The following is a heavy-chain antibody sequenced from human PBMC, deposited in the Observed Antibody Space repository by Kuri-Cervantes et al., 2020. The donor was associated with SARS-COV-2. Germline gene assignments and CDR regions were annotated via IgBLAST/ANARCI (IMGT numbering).Heavy chain of an antibody. CDR2: INPDGSYT. CDR1: GFTFSGHW. J-gene: IGHJ4*02. Sequence: GGSLRLSCAASGFTFSGHWIHWVRQAPGKGLVWVSRINPDGSYTNNADSVKGRFTLSRDNAKNMLFLQMNSLRAEDTAVYYCAKDQGRMEEMATIMDYWGQGTLVTVSS. D-gene: IGHD5-24*01. CDR3: AKDQGRMEEMATIMDY. V-gene: IGHV3-74*01.